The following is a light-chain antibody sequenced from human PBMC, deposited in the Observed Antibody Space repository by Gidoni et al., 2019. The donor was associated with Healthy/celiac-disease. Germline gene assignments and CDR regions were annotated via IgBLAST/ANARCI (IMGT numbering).Light chain of an antibody. CDR2: DAC. J-gene: IGKJ4*01. CDR1: QSVSSY. V-gene: IGKV3-11*01. Sequence: EIVLTQSPATLSLSPGERATLSCRASQSVSSYLAWYQQKPGQAPRLLIYDACNRATGIPARFSGSGSGTDFTLTISSLEPEDFAVYYCQQRSNWATFGGGTKVEIK. CDR3: QQRSNWAT.